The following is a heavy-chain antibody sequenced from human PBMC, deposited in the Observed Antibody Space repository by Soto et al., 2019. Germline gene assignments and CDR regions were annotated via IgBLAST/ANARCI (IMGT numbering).Heavy chain of an antibody. CDR1: GFTFRSYA. CDR3: VKDRATIFGVVWKYGMDV. D-gene: IGHD3-3*01. V-gene: IGHV3-23*01. J-gene: IGHJ6*02. CDR2: ISEKGDTK. Sequence: EVQLLESGGGLVQPGGSLRLSCAASGFTFRSYAMAWVRQAPGTGLEWVSGISEKGDTKNYADPVRGRFTISRDNSMNTLDLLMNSRRAEDTAVYYCVKDRATIFGVVWKYGMDVWGPGTTVYVSS.